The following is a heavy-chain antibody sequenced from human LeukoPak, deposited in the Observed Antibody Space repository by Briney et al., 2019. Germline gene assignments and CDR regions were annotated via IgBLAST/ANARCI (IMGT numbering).Heavy chain of an antibody. J-gene: IGHJ4*02. CDR1: GYTFTGYY. CDR2: INPNSGGT. D-gene: IGHD6-19*01. Sequence: ASVKVPCKASGYTFTGYYMHWVRQAPGQGLEWMGWINPNSGGTNYAQKFQGRVTMTRDTSISTAYMELSRLRSDDTAVYYCARDRSSGWLVFDYWGQGTLVTVSS. CDR3: ARDRSSGWLVFDY. V-gene: IGHV1-2*02.